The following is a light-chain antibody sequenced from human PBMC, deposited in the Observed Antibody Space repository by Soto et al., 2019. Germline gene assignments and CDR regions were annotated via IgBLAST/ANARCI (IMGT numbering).Light chain of an antibody. Sequence: QSVLTQPPSVSGDPGQSGTISCTGSSSNIGAGYDVHWYQQLPGTAPKLLIYGNSNRPSGVPDRFSGSKSGTSASLAITGLQPEDEADYYCQSYDSSLSGVVFGGRTKLTVL. V-gene: IGLV1-40*01. CDR2: GNS. J-gene: IGLJ2*01. CDR1: SSNIGAGYD. CDR3: QSYDSSLSGVV.